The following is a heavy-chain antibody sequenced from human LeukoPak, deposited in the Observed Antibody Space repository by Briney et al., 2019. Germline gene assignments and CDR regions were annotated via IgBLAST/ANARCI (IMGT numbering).Heavy chain of an antibody. CDR1: GLTFSDYY. V-gene: IGHV3-11*06. CDR2: ISSSSNYI. J-gene: IGHJ4*02. D-gene: IGHD3-10*01. CDR3: ARVQQDYGSGTYLDY. Sequence: PWGSLRLSCAASGLTFSDYYMSWIRQAPGKGLEWVSYISSSSNYINHADSVKGRFTISRDNVKNSLYLQMNSLRAEDTAIYYCARVQQDYGSGTYLDYWGQGTLVTVSS.